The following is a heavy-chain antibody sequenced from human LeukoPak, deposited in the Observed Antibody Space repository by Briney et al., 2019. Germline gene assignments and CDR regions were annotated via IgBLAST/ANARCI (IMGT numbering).Heavy chain of an antibody. CDR1: GFTFSSYA. CDR2: ISYDGSNK. D-gene: IGHD6-19*01. CDR3: AREIAVAGMRDP. Sequence: GGSLRLSCAASGFTFSSYAMRWVRQAPGKGLEWVAVISYDGSNKYYADSVKGRFTISRDNSKNTLYLQMNSLRAEDTAVYYCAREIAVAGMRDPWGQGTLVTVSS. J-gene: IGHJ5*02. V-gene: IGHV3-30*04.